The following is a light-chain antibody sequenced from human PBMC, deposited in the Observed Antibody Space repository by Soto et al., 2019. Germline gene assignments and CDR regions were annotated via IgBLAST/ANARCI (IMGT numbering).Light chain of an antibody. CDR3: CSYAGSTTSV. J-gene: IGLJ1*01. CDR1: SRDVGSYNL. CDR2: EGS. V-gene: IGLV2-23*01. Sequence: QSALTQPASVSGSPGQSITISCTGTSRDVGSYNLVSWYQQHPGKAPKLMIYEGSRRPSGVSNRFSGSKSGNTASLTISGLQAEDEAYYYCCSYAGSTTSVFGTGTKLTVL.